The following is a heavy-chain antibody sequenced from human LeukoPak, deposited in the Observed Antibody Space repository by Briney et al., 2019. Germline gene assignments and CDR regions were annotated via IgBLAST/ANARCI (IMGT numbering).Heavy chain of an antibody. CDR1: GFTFSNAW. Sequence: GSLRLSCAASGFTFSNAWMSWVRQAPGKGLEWIGEIYHSGSTNYNPSLKSRVIISVDKSKNQFSLKLSSVTAADTAVYYCAREESSSSLYYYYGMDVWGQGTTVTVSS. CDR3: AREESSSSLYYYYGMDV. D-gene: IGHD6-6*01. J-gene: IGHJ6*02. CDR2: IYHSGST. V-gene: IGHV4-4*02.